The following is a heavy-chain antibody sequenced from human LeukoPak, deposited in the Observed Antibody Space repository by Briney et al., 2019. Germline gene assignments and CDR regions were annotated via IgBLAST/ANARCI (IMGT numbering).Heavy chain of an antibody. V-gene: IGHV1-69*13. CDR1: GGTFSSNA. Sequence: GASVNVSCKASGGTFSSNAISWVRQATGQGLERMGGIIPIFGTANYAQKFQGRVTITADESTSTAYMELSSLRSEDTAVYYCARVPAPYSSSWLDYWGQGTLITVSS. J-gene: IGHJ4*02. CDR2: IIPIFGTA. CDR3: ARVPAPYSSSWLDY. D-gene: IGHD6-13*01.